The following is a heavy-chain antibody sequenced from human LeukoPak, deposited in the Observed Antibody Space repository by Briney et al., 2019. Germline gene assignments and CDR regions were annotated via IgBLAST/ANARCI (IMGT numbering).Heavy chain of an antibody. V-gene: IGHV4-34*01. CDR1: GGSFSGHY. D-gene: IGHD3-10*01. Sequence: SETLSLTCAVYGGSFSGHYWTWIRQPPGKGLEWIGEIDHTGRSTYNPSLTSRVTISKDSSKNQFSLSLEPVIAADTAVYFCARGENSGSYFSYFDSWAQGTPVTVSS. J-gene: IGHJ5*01. CDR3: ARGENSGSYFSYFDS. CDR2: IDHTGRS.